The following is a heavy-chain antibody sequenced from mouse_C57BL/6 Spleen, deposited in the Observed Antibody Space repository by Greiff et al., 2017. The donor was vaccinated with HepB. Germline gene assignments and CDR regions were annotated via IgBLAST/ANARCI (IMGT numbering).Heavy chain of an antibody. V-gene: IGHV1-69*01. J-gene: IGHJ4*01. CDR2: IDPSDSYT. CDR1: GYTFTSYW. Sequence: VQLQQSGAELVMPGASVKLSCKASGYTFTSYWMHWVKQRPGQGLEWIGEIDPSDSYTNYNQKFKGKSTLTVDKSSSTAYMQLSSLTSEDSAVYYCARGPYGSFMDYWGQGTSVTVSS. CDR3: ARGPYGSFMDY. D-gene: IGHD1-1*01.